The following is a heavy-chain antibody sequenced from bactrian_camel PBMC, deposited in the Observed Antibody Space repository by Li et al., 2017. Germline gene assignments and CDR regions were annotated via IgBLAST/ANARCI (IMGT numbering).Heavy chain of an antibody. CDR1: GVTYSSGC. CDR2: MSAGGGRP. CDR3: AAQPFGDCSGGVRESDFGF. D-gene: IGHD2*01. V-gene: IGHV3S1*01. J-gene: IGHJ6*01. Sequence: QVQLVESGGGSVQTGGSLRLSCVASGVTYSSGCVGWFRQAPGKQREGVAGMSAGGGRPQYADSVKGQFTISQDSAKKTVYLQMNSLKPEDTAMYYCAAQPFGDCSGGVRESDFGFWGKGTQITVS.